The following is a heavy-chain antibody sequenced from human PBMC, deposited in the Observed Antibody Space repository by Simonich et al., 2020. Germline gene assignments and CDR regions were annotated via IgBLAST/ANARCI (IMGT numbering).Heavy chain of an antibody. J-gene: IGHJ3*02. CDR1: GGSISSCSYY. CDR2: IYYSGST. V-gene: IGHV4-39*01. CDR3: ARHAGFAFDI. D-gene: IGHD6-13*01. Sequence: QLQLQESGPGLVKPSETLSLTCTVSGGSISSCSYYWGWIRQPPGKGLEWIGSIYYSGSTYYNPALKSRVTISVDTSKNQFSLKLSSVTAADMAVYYCARHAGFAFDIWGQGTMVTVSS.